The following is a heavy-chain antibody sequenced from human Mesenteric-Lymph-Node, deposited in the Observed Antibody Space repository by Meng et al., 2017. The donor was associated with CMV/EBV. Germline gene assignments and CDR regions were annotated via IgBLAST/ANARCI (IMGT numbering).Heavy chain of an antibody. J-gene: IGHJ6*02. CDR3: AREPWELLPPNHYYYYYGMDV. V-gene: IGHV1-69*05. CDR2: IIPVVGTA. Sequence: SVKVSCKASGGTFSSYVISWVRQAPGQGLEWMGGIIPVVGTAHYAQKFQGKVTITTDESTSTAYMELSSLRSEDTAVYYCAREPWELLPPNHYYYYYGMDVWGQGTTVTVSS. D-gene: IGHD1-26*01. CDR1: GGTFSSYV.